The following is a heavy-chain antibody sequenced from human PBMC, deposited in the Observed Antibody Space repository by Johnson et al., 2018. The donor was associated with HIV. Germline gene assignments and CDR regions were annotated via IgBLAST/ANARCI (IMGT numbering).Heavy chain of an antibody. D-gene: IGHD1-26*01. CDR2: INWNGGST. V-gene: IGHV3-20*04. Sequence: EVQLVESGGGVVQPGRSLRLSCAASGFTFSNYAMSWVRQAPGKGLEWVSGINWNGGSTSYADSVKGRFTISRDNSKNTLYLQMNSLRAEDTAVYYCARDHTNSGSYSTYAFDIWGQGTMVTVYS. J-gene: IGHJ3*02. CDR1: GFTFSNYA. CDR3: ARDHTNSGSYSTYAFDI.